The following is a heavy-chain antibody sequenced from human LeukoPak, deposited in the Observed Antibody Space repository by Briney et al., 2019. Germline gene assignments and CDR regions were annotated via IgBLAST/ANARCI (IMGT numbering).Heavy chain of an antibody. V-gene: IGHV1-69*04. CDR1: GGTFSSYT. CDR2: IIPILGIA. J-gene: IGHJ4*02. CDR3: ARESDLYDSSGYYSSPPDY. Sequence: SVKVSCKASGGTFSSYTISWVRQAPGQGLEWMGRIIPILGIANYAQKFQGRVTIIADKSTSTAYMELSSLRSEDTAVYYCARESDLYDSSGYYSSPPDYWGQGTLVTVSS. D-gene: IGHD3-22*01.